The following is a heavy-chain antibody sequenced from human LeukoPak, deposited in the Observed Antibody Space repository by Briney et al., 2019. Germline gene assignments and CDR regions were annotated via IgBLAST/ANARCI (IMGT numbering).Heavy chain of an antibody. Sequence: GGSLRLSCAASGFTFSSYGMSWVRQAPGKGLEWVSAISGSGGSTYYADSVKGRFTISRDNSKNTLYLQMNSLRAEDTAVYYCAKSGGGGSGYYNPYYYYMDVWGKGTTVTVSS. CDR2: ISGSGGST. V-gene: IGHV3-23*01. CDR3: AKSGGGGSGYYNPYYYYMDV. D-gene: IGHD3-22*01. CDR1: GFTFSSYG. J-gene: IGHJ6*03.